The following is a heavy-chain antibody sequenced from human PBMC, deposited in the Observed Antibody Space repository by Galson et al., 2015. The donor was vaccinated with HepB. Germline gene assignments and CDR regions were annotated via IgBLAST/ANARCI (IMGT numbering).Heavy chain of an antibody. CDR2: ITSSGGNS. V-gene: IGHV3-23*01. CDR1: GFSFTRYA. Sequence: SLRLSCAASGFSFTRYAMTWARQAPGKGLEWVSSITSSGGNSYYTDSVKGRFTVSRDNSKNTLLLQLNSLRAEDTAMYFCAKDGIMVASNPYHFHYWGQGTLVTVSS. CDR3: AKDGIMVASNPYHFHY. D-gene: IGHD2-15*01. J-gene: IGHJ4*02.